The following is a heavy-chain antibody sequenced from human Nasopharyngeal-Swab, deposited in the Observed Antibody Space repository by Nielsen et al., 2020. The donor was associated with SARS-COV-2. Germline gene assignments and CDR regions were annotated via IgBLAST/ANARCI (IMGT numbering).Heavy chain of an antibody. J-gene: IGHJ3*02. CDR1: GFTFSIYA. V-gene: IGHV3-64D*06. CDR3: VKDLRGKYAFDI. Sequence: GESLKISCSAFGFTFSIYAMHWVRQAPGKGLEYVSTINDYEDRLYYADSVKGRFTISRDNSKNTLYLQMSSLKVEDTAIYWCVKDLRGKYAFDIWGQRTMVTVSS. CDR2: INDYEDRL. D-gene: IGHD3-16*01.